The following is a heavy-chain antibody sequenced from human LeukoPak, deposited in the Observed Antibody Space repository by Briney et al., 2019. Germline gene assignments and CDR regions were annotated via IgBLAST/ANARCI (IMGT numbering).Heavy chain of an antibody. Sequence: GGSLRLSCAASGFTFSSYMMNWVRQAPGKGLEWVSSINSGSTYTYYTESVKGRFTVSRDNAKNSLFLQMNSLRAEDTAIYYCARDPKGGFSYGWGAFDIWGQGTMVTVSS. D-gene: IGHD5-18*01. CDR1: GFTFSSYM. V-gene: IGHV3-21*01. J-gene: IGHJ3*02. CDR2: INSGSTYT. CDR3: ARDPKGGFSYGWGAFDI.